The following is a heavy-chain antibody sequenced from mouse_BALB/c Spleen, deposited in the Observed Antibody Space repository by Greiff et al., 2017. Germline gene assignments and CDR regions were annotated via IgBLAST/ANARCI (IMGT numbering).Heavy chain of an antibody. D-gene: IGHD1-2*01. J-gene: IGHJ2*01. CDR1: GFTFTDYY. CDR2: IRNKANGYTT. V-gene: IGHV7-3*02. CDR3: ARDLTTAYYFDY. Sequence: EVQLVESGGGLVQPGGSLRLSCATSGFTFTDYYVSWVRQPPGKALEWLGFIRNKANGYTTEYSASVKGRFTISRDNSQSILYLQMNTLRAEDSATYYCARDLTTAYYFDYWGQGTTLTVSS.